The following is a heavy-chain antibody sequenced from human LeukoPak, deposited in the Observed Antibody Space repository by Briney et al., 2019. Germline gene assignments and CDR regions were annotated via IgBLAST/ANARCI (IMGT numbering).Heavy chain of an antibody. J-gene: IGHJ4*02. CDR3: TRASYDSSGFYLGNFNY. Sequence: GGSLRLSCTASGFTFGDYVMSWVRQAPGKGLEWVGFIRGKAYGGTTEYAASVKGRFSISRDNSKSIAYLQMNSLKTEDTAVYYCTRASYDSSGFYLGNFNYWGQGTLVTVSS. CDR2: IRGKAYGGTT. D-gene: IGHD3-22*01. CDR1: GFTFGDYV. V-gene: IGHV3-49*04.